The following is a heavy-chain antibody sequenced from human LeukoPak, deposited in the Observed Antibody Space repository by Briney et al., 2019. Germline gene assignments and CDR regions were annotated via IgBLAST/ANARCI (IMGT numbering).Heavy chain of an antibody. CDR3: ARDPYYYDSSGYSY. CDR1: GFTFGDYA. CDR2: IRSKAYGGTT. Sequence: GGSLRLSCTASGFTFGDYAMSWSRQAPGKGLEWVGFIRSKAYGGTTEYAASVKGRLTISRDDSKSIAYLQMNSLKPEDTAVYYCARDPYYYDSSGYSYWGQGTLVTVSS. V-gene: IGHV3-49*03. D-gene: IGHD3-22*01. J-gene: IGHJ4*02.